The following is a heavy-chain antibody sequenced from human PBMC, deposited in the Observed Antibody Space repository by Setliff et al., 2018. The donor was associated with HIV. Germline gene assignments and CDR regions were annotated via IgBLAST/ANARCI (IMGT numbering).Heavy chain of an antibody. D-gene: IGHD2-15*01. CDR2: IYYSGST. Sequence: SETLSLTCTVSGGSITSGTYYWNWIRQHLGKGLEWIGYIYYSGSTYYNPSLKSRITISVDTSKNQFSLTLNSVTAADTAVYYCARDEGVVAATETYYYNGLDVWGQGTTVTVSS. J-gene: IGHJ6*02. V-gene: IGHV4-31*03. CDR1: GGSITSGTYY. CDR3: ARDEGVVAATETYYYNGLDV.